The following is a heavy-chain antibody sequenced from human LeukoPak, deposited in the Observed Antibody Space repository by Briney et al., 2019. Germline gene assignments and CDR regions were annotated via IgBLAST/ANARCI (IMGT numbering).Heavy chain of an antibody. V-gene: IGHV1-2*02. CDR3: ARDLIGYCSGASCPH. CDR2: INPNSGGT. CDR1: GYTFTGYY. Sequence: ASVKVSCKASGYTFTGYYIHWVRQAPGQGLEWMGWINPNSGGTNYAQKFQGGVTMTRDTSISTAYMELSRLRSDDTAVFYCARDLIGYCSGASCPHWGQGTLVTVSS. D-gene: IGHD2-15*01. J-gene: IGHJ4*02.